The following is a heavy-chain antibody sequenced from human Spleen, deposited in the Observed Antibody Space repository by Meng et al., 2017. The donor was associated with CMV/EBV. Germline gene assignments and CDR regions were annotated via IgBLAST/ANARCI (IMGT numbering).Heavy chain of an antibody. CDR1: GFTFSSYG. Sequence: GESLKISCAASGFTFSSYGMHWVRQAPGKGLEWVAFTRYDGSNKYHADSVKGRFTISRDNSKNTLYLQMDSLRTEDTALYYCARALVYVDAFDIWGQGTMVTVSS. V-gene: IGHV3-30*02. J-gene: IGHJ3*02. CDR3: ARALVYVDAFDI. CDR2: TRYDGSNK. D-gene: IGHD5/OR15-5a*01.